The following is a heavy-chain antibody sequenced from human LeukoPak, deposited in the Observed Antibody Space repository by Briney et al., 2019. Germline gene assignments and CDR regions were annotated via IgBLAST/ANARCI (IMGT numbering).Heavy chain of an antibody. D-gene: IGHD3-9*01. V-gene: IGHV2-5*02. Sequence: SGPTLVHPTRPLTLTCTLSGFSLRTSGVGVGWIRQPPVKDLEWLALTYWDDDKRYSPSLKSRLTITKDTSKNQVVLTMTNMDPVDTATYYCAHIVSNYDILTCYSAGGAEYFQHWGQGTLVSVSS. CDR3: AHIVSNYDILTCYSAGGAEYFQH. J-gene: IGHJ1*01. CDR2: TYWDDDK. CDR1: GFSLRTSGVG.